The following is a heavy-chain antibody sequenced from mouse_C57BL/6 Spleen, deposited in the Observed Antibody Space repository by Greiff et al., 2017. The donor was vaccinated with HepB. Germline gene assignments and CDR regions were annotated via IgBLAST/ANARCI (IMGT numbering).Heavy chain of an antibody. Sequence: DVQLQESGGGLVKPGGSLKLSCAASGFTFSDYGMHWVRQAPEKGLEWVAYISSGSSTIYYADTVKGRFTISRDNAKNTLFLQMTSLRSEETAMYYCARGGRGAYYYAMDYWGQGTSVTVSS. V-gene: IGHV5-17*01. CDR3: ARGGRGAYYYAMDY. CDR1: GFTFSDYG. D-gene: IGHD3-3*01. CDR2: ISSGSSTI. J-gene: IGHJ4*01.